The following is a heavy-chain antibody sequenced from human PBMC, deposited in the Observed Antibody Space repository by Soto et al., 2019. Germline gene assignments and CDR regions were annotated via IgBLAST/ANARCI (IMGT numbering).Heavy chain of an antibody. CDR3: ARTSAAGKYYYGMDV. V-gene: IGHV5-51*01. CDR1: GYSFTSYW. Sequence: PGESLKISCKGSGYSFTSYWIGWVRQMPGKGLEWMGIIYPGDSDTRYSPSFQGQVTISADKSISTAYLQWSSLKASDTAMYYCARTSAAGKYYYGMDVWGQGSTVTVSS. D-gene: IGHD6-13*01. CDR2: IYPGDSDT. J-gene: IGHJ6*02.